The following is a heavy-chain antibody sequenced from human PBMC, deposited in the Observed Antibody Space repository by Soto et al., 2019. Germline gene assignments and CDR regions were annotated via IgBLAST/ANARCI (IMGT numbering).Heavy chain of an antibody. Sequence: GGSLRLSCAASGFTFSSYSMNWVRQAPGKGLDWVSSISSSSSYIYYADSVKGRFTISRDNAKNSLYLQMNSLRAEDTAVYYCARGAYYDFWSGIYYYYMDVWGKGTTVTVSS. J-gene: IGHJ6*03. V-gene: IGHV3-21*01. CDR2: ISSSSSYI. D-gene: IGHD3-3*01. CDR3: ARGAYYDFWSGIYYYYMDV. CDR1: GFTFSSYS.